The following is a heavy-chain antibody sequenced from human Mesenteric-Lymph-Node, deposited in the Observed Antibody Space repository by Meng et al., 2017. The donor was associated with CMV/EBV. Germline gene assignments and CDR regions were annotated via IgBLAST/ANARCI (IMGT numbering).Heavy chain of an antibody. V-gene: IGHV3-30*04. J-gene: IGHJ4*02. CDR2: ISYDGSNK. Sequence: GGSLRLSCAASGFTFSSYAMHWVRQAPGKGLEWVAVISYDGSNKYYADSVKGRFTISRDNSKNTLYLQMNSLRAEDTAVYYCARDGRAVAGFDYWGQGTLVTVS. CDR3: ARDGRAVAGFDY. D-gene: IGHD6-19*01. CDR1: GFTFSSYA.